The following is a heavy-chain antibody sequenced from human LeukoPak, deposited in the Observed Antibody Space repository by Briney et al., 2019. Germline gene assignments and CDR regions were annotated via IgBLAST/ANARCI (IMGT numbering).Heavy chain of an antibody. CDR1: GFTVSSNY. J-gene: IGHJ3*02. CDR2: IYSGGST. Sequence: GGSLRLCCAASGFTVSSNYMSWVRQAPGKGLGWVSVIYSGGSTYYADSVKGRFTISRHNSKNTLYLQMNSLRAEDTAVYYCARGPGQGHAFDIWGQGTMVTVSS. CDR3: ARGPGQGHAFDI. V-gene: IGHV3-53*04.